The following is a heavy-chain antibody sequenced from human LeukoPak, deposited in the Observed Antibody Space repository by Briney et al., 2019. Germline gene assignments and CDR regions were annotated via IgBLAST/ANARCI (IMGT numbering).Heavy chain of an antibody. CDR2: ISGSGSST. V-gene: IGHV3-23*01. Sequence: PGGSLRLSCAASGFTFSNYAMTWVRQAPGKGLEWVSGISGSGSSTYYADSVKGRFTISRDNAKNTLYLQMNSLRAEDTAVYYCARLGSQGGVAALDYWGQGTLVTVSS. CDR1: GFTFSNYA. J-gene: IGHJ4*02. CDR3: ARLGSQGGVAALDY. D-gene: IGHD6-25*01.